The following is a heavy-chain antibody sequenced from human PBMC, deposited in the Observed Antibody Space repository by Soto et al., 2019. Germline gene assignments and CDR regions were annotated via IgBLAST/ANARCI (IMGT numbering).Heavy chain of an antibody. V-gene: IGHV3-74*01. CDR3: ARAGSSGYYPY. CDR2: INSDGSIT. CDR1: GFTFSGYW. J-gene: IGHJ4*02. D-gene: IGHD3-22*01. Sequence: GGSLRLSCAASGFTFSGYWMQWVRQAPGKGLVWVSRINSDGSITTYADSVKGRFTISRDNAKNTLYLQMNSLRAEDTAVYHCARAGSSGYYPYWGQGTLVTVSS.